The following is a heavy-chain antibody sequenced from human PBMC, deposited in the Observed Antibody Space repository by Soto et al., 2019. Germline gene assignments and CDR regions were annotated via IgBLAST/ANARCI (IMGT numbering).Heavy chain of an antibody. CDR1: GFTFSSYC. CDR2: IWYDGSNK. J-gene: IGHJ3*02. CDR3: ARGIDYYDSSGYYVDAFDI. D-gene: IGHD3-22*01. Sequence: GGSLILSCAASGFTFSSYCMHWVRQAPGKGLEWVAVIWYDGSNKYYADSVKGRFTISRDNSKNTLYLQMNSLRAEDTAVYYCARGIDYYDSSGYYVDAFDIWGQGTMVTVSS. V-gene: IGHV3-33*01.